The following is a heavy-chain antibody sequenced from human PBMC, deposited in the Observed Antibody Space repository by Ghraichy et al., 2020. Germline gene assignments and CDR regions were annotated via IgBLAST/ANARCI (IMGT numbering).Heavy chain of an antibody. J-gene: IGHJ4*02. V-gene: IGHV4-31*03. CDR1: GGSISSGGYY. CDR2: IYYSGST. CDR3: ARADQEVVTAAYYFDY. D-gene: IGHD2-21*02. Sequence: SETLSLTCTVSGGSISSGGYYWSWIRQHPGKGLEWIGYIYYSGSTYYNPSLKSRVTISVDTSKNQFSLKLSSVTAADTAVYYCARADQEVVTAAYYFDYWGQGTLVTVSS.